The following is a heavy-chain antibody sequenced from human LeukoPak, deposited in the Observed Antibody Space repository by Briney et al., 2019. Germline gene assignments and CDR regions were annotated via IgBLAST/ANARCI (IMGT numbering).Heavy chain of an antibody. V-gene: IGHV4-59*08. CDR2: IYYSGST. J-gene: IGHJ5*02. CDR3: ARQAYCSSTSCYHYWNWFDP. CDR1: GGSTSSYY. Sequence: SETLSLTCTVSGGSTSSYYWSWIRQPPGKGLEWIGYIYYSGSTNYNPSLKSRVTISVDTSKNQFSLKLSSVTAADTAVYYCARQAYCSSTSCYHYWNWFDPWGQGTLVTVSS. D-gene: IGHD2-2*01.